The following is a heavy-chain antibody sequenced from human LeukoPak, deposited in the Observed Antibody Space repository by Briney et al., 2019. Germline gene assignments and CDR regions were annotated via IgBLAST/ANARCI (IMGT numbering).Heavy chain of an antibody. D-gene: IGHD6-13*01. CDR2: ISGSSSYK. V-gene: IGHV3-21*01. Sequence: GGSLRLSCAASGFTFSSYSMNWVRQAPGKGLEWVSFISGSSSYKYYADSVKGRFTISRDNAKNSLYLQMNSLRAEDTAVYYCASEQQLGAFDIWGQGTMVTVSS. CDR3: ASEQQLGAFDI. CDR1: GFTFSSYS. J-gene: IGHJ3*02.